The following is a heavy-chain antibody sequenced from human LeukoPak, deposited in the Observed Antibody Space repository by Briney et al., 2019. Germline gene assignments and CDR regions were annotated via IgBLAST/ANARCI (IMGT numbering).Heavy chain of an antibody. CDR3: AREAEAKYSNYVDY. Sequence: PSETLSLTCTVSGGSISSTIYYWAWIRQPPEKGLEWIGSMYYSGNTYNNPSLKSRVTISVDTSKNQFSLKLSSVTAADTAVYYCAREAEAKYSNYVDYWGQGTLVTVSS. V-gene: IGHV4-39*07. CDR1: GGSISSTIYY. CDR2: MYYSGNT. D-gene: IGHD4-11*01. J-gene: IGHJ4*02.